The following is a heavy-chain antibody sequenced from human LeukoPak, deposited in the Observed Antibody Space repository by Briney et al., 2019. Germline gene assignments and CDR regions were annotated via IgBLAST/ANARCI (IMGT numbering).Heavy chain of an antibody. D-gene: IGHD1-26*01. CDR3: ARSVTLGGGYYFVGY. J-gene: IGHJ4*02. V-gene: IGHV1-69*05. Sequence: ASVKVSCKASGGTFSSYAISWVRRAPGQGLEWMGGIIPIFGTANYAQKFQGRVTITTDESTSTAYMELSSLRSEDTAVYYCARSVTLGGGYYFVGYWGQGTLVTVSS. CDR1: GGTFSSYA. CDR2: IIPIFGTA.